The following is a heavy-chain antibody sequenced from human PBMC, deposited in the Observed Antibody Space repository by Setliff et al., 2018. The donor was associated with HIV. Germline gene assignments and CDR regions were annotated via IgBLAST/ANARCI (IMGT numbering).Heavy chain of an antibody. J-gene: IGHJ5*02. CDR3: ARAGDCTEASCPKARFDP. CDR1: GYSISSGYH. Sequence: SETLSLTCAVSGYSISSGYHWGWIRQPPGKGLEWIGSIYHSGSTYYKPSLRSRVTIPVDTSMNQFSLNLNSVTAADTAVYYCARAGDCTEASCPKARFDPWGPGILVTVSS. V-gene: IGHV4-38-2*01. CDR2: IYHSGST. D-gene: IGHD2-8*02.